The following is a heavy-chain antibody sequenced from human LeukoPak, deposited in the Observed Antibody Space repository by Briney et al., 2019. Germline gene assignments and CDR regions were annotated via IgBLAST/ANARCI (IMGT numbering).Heavy chain of an antibody. J-gene: IGHJ2*01. CDR2: IYSDGST. D-gene: IGHD2-15*01. V-gene: IGHV3-66*01. CDR3: ARRYQVSWYLDL. Sequence: HAGGSLRLSCAASRFTVSSNHMNWVRQAPGKGLEWVSVIYSDGSTQYADSVKGRLTITRDNYKNTLYLQMNSLRDEDTAMYYCARRYQVSWYLDLWGRGTLVTVSS. CDR1: RFTVSSNH.